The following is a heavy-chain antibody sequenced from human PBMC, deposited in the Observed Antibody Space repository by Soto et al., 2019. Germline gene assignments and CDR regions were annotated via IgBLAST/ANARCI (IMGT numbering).Heavy chain of an antibody. CDR2: IRSKAYGGTT. CDR1: GFTFGDYA. CDR3: TRVVAGPIVVVPAAIPDY. J-gene: IGHJ4*02. D-gene: IGHD2-2*01. V-gene: IGHV3-49*03. Sequence: GGSLRLSCTASGFTFGDYAMSWFRQAPGKGLEWVGFIRSKAYGGTTEYAASVKGRFTISRDDSKSIAYLQMNSLKTEDTAVYYCTRVVAGPIVVVPAAIPDYWGQGTLVTVSS.